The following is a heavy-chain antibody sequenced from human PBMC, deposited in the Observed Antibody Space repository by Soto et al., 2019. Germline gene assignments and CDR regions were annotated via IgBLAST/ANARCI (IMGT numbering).Heavy chain of an antibody. CDR1: GLIFSDYY. Sequence: PGGSLILSCAASGLIFSDYYMSWVRQTPGKGLEWISYISTRSTYTNYADSVKGRFTISRDNTKNSLYLQMDSLRVEDTAVYYCARDLAWKRGKVGRYYYGMDVWGQGTTVTVSS. D-gene: IGHD1-1*01. CDR3: ARDLAWKRGKVGRYYYGMDV. J-gene: IGHJ6*02. V-gene: IGHV3-11*06. CDR2: ISTRSTYT.